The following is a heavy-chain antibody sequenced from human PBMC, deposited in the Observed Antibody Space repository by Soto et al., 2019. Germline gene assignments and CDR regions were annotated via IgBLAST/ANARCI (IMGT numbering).Heavy chain of an antibody. CDR2: SSAYNGNT. J-gene: IGHJ5*02. V-gene: IGHV1-18*01. CDR3: ASDKEDYDILTGP. D-gene: IGHD3-9*01. CDR1: GYTFTSYG. Sequence: ASVKVSCKASGYTFTSYGSSWVRQAPGQGLEWMGWSSAYNGNTTYAQMLKGRVTMTTDTSPSTAYMERSSLRSDDTAVYYCASDKEDYDILTGPGGQGTLVTVSS.